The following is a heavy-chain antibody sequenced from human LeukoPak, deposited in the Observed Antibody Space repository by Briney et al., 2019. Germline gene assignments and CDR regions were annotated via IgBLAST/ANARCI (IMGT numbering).Heavy chain of an antibody. CDR3: ARGLYDFWSGLTSDYYYGMDV. CDR1: GYTFTSYD. J-gene: IGHJ6*02. Sequence: ASVKVSCKASGYTFTSYDIIWVRQATGQGLEWMGWMNPNSGNTGYAQKFQGRVTMTRNTSISTAYMELSSLRSEDTAVYYCARGLYDFWSGLTSDYYYGMDVWGQGTTVTVSS. V-gene: IGHV1-8*01. D-gene: IGHD3-3*01. CDR2: MNPNSGNT.